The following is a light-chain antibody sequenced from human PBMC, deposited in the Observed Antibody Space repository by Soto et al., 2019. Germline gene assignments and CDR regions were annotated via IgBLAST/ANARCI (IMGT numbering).Light chain of an antibody. V-gene: IGKV3-20*01. CDR2: GAS. CDR3: QHYGSSPIT. J-gene: IGKJ5*01. CDR1: QSVASSF. Sequence: EIVLTQSPGTLSLSPGERATLSCRASQSVASSFLAWYQQKPGQAPRLLIYGASSRATGIPDRFSGSGSGTDFTLTISRLDPEDFALYYCQHYGSSPITFGQGTRLEIK.